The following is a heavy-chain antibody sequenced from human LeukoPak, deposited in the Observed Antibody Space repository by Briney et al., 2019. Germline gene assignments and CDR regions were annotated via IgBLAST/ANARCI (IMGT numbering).Heavy chain of an antibody. CDR3: ARPREAGVVVAAAFDY. V-gene: IGHV4-39*01. D-gene: IGHD2-15*01. Sequence: SETLSLTCTVSGGSISSSSYYWGWIRQPPGKGLEWIGSIYYSGSTYYNPSLKSRVTISVDTSKNQFFLKLSSVTAADTAVYYCARPREAGVVVAAAFDYWGQGTLVTVSS. CDR2: IYYSGST. CDR1: GGSISSSSYY. J-gene: IGHJ4*02.